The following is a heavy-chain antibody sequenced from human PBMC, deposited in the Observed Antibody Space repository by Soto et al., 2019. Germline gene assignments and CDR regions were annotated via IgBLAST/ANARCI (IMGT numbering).Heavy chain of an antibody. D-gene: IGHD5-18*01. Sequence: TLPLPSAVSGGSISSDSYYWSWIRQHPGKGLEWIGYIYYSGSTYYNPSLKSRVTISVDTSKNQFSLKLSSVTAADTAVYYCARETSTRHVDTAMVHVWGQGTTVTVS. CDR2: IYYSGST. J-gene: IGHJ6*02. CDR1: GGSISSDSYY. CDR3: ARETSTRHVDTAMVHV. V-gene: IGHV4-31*11.